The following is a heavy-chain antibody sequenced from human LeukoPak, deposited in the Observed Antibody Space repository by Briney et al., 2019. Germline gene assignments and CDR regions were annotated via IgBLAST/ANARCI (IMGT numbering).Heavy chain of an antibody. V-gene: IGHV4-34*01. CDR3: ARDGHYDYVWGSYETP. J-gene: IGHJ1*01. CDR2: INHSGST. CDR1: VGSFSGYY. D-gene: IGHD3-16*01. Sequence: SETLSLTCAVYVGSFSGYYWSWIRQPPGKGLEWIGEINHSGSTNYNPSLKSRATISVDTSKNQFSLKVSSVTAADTAVYYCARDGHYDYVWGSYETPWGQGTLVTVSS.